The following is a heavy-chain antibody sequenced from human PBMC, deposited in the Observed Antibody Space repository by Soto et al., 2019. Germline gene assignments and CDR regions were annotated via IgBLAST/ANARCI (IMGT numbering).Heavy chain of an antibody. CDR1: GFTFSSYA. D-gene: IGHD4-17*01. Sequence: GLSLMLSCAASGFTFSSYAMHWVRQAPGKGLEWVAVISYDGSNKYYADSVKGRFTISRDNSKNTLYLQMNSLRAEDTAVYYCAKDDDYATPYYYYYDGVDGSCPGITV. J-gene: IGHJ6*02. CDR2: ISYDGSNK. V-gene: IGHV3-30-3*01. CDR3: AKDDDYATPYYYYYDGVDG.